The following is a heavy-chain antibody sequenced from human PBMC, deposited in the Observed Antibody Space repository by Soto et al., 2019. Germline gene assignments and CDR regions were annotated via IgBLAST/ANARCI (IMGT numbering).Heavy chain of an antibody. CDR1: GYTFTGYY. CDR2: INPNSGGT. D-gene: IGHD3-9*01. J-gene: IGHJ4*02. Sequence: QVQLVQSGAEVKKPGASVKVSCKASGYTFTGYYIHWVRQAPGQGLEWIGWINPNSGGTNYAQKFQGWVTMTRDTSISTAYMELSRLRTDDTAVYYCARGGTYYDILTGYYNPFDYWGQGTLVTVSS. V-gene: IGHV1-2*04. CDR3: ARGGTYYDILTGYYNPFDY.